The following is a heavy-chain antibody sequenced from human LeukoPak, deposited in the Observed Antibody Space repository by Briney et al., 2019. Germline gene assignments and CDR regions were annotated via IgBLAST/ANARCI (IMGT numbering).Heavy chain of an antibody. V-gene: IGHV4-34*01. J-gene: IGHJ4*02. CDR2: INHSGST. Sequence: PSETLSLTCAVYGGSFSGYYWSWIRQPPGKGLEWIGEINHSGSTNYNPSLKSRVTISVDTSKNQFSLKLRFVTAADTAVYYCARHQDGTYYSNFDYWGQGTLVTVSS. CDR1: GGSFSGYY. D-gene: IGHD1-26*01. CDR3: ARHQDGTYYSNFDY.